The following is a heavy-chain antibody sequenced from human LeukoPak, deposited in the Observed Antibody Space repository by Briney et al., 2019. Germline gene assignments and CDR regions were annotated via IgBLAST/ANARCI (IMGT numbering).Heavy chain of an antibody. J-gene: IGHJ4*02. CDR3: ARDVSTGWEGYFDY. V-gene: IGHV4-59*01. CDR1: RGSISSYY. D-gene: IGHD1-26*01. CDR2: IYYSGST. Sequence: SETLSLTCTVSRGSISSYYWSWIRQPPGKGLEWIGHIYYSGSTNYNPSLTSRVTISVDTSKHQFSLKLSSVTAAHTAVYYCARDVSTGWEGYFDYWGRGTLVTVSS.